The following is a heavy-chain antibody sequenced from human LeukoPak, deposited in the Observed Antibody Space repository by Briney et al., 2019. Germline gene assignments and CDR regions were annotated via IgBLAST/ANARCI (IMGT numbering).Heavy chain of an antibody. V-gene: IGHV1-8*01. CDR3: ARDQRDITIFGVVIMVGWFDP. Sequence: ASVKVSCKASGYTFTSYDTNWVRQATGQGLEWMGWMNPNSGSTSYAQKFQGRVTMTRDMSTSTVYMELSSLRSEDTAVYYCARDQRDITIFGVVIMVGWFDPWGQGTLVTVSS. CDR1: GYTFTSYD. CDR2: MNPNSGST. J-gene: IGHJ5*02. D-gene: IGHD3-3*01.